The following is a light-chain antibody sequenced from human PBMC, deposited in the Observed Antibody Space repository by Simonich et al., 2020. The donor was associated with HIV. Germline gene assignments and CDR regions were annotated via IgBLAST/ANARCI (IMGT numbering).Light chain of an antibody. V-gene: IGKV4-1*01. J-gene: IGKJ1*01. CDR1: RSILYSSNNKNY. CDR2: WAS. Sequence: DIVMTQSPDSLAVSLGERATFNCKSSRSILYSSNNKNYLAWYQQKPGQPPKLLIYWASTRESGVPDRFSASGSGTDFTLTISSLQAEDVAIYYCQQYLSIPRTFGQGTKVEIK. CDR3: QQYLSIPRT.